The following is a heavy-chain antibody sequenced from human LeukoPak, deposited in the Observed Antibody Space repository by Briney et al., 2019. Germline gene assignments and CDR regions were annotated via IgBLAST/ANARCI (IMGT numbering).Heavy chain of an antibody. CDR2: ISAYNGNT. CDR1: GYTFTSYG. D-gene: IGHD2-2*02. V-gene: IGHV1-18*01. J-gene: IGHJ5*02. CDR3: ARDSIVVVPAAILWFDP. Sequence: ASVKVSCKASGYTFTSYGISWVRQAPGQGLEWMGWISAYNGNTNYAQKLQGRVTITTDTSTSTAYMELRSPRSDNTAVYYCARDSIVVVPAAILWFDPWGQGTLVTVSS.